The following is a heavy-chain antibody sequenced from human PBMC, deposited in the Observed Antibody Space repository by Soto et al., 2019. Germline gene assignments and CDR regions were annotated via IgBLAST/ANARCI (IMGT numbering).Heavy chain of an antibody. Sequence: QVQLVQSGAEVKKPGSSVKVSCKASGGTFSSYAISWVRQAPGQGLEWMGGIIPIFGTANYAQKFQGRVTITADESTSTAYMELSSLRSEDTAVYYCARGYCSGGSCYSNYYDSSGYSTRHAFDIWGQGTMVTVSS. CDR3: ARGYCSGGSCYSNYYDSSGYSTRHAFDI. CDR2: IIPIFGTA. CDR1: GGTFSSYA. D-gene: IGHD2-15*01. V-gene: IGHV1-69*01. J-gene: IGHJ3*02.